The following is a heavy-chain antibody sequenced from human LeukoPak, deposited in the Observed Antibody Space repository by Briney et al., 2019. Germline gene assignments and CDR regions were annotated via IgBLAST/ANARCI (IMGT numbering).Heavy chain of an antibody. Sequence: PSETLSLTCTVSGGSISSYYWSWIGQPAGKGLDWIGRIYTSGSTNYNPSLKSQVTISVDTSKNQFSLKLSSVTAADTALYYWARSYSTTSYTWCDLWGQGTLVSVSS. J-gene: IGHJ5*01. CDR3: ARSYSTTSYTWCDL. V-gene: IGHV4-4*07. CDR2: IYTSGST. D-gene: IGHD6-13*01. CDR1: GGSISSYY.